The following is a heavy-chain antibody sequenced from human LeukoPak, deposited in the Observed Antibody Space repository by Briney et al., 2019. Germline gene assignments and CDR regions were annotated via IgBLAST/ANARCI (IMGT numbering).Heavy chain of an antibody. CDR1: GYTFTGYY. CDR3: ARGSFPEMATTHFDY. D-gene: IGHD5-24*01. Sequence: ASMKVSCKASGYTFTGYYMHWVRQAPGQGLEWMGRINPNSGGTNYAQKFQGRVTMTRDTSISTAYMELSRLRSDDTAVYYCARGSFPEMATTHFDYWGQGTLVTVSS. V-gene: IGHV1-2*06. J-gene: IGHJ4*02. CDR2: INPNSGGT.